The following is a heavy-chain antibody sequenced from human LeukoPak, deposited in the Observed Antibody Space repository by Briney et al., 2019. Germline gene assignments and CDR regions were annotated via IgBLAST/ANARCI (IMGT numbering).Heavy chain of an antibody. CDR1: GGTFSSYA. V-gene: IGHV1-69*01. J-gene: IGHJ4*02. Sequence: ASVKVSCKASGGTFSSYAISWVRQAPGQGLEWMGGIIPIFGTANYAQKFQGRVTITADESTSTAYMELSSLRSEDTAVYYCARYDFWSGYYFKASRGYYFDYWGKGTLVTVSS. D-gene: IGHD3-3*01. CDR2: IIPIFGTA. CDR3: ARYDFWSGYYFKASRGYYFDY.